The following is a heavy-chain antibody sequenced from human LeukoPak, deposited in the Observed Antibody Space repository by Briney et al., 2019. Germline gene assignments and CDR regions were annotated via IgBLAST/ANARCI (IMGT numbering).Heavy chain of an antibody. V-gene: IGHV1-69*13. J-gene: IGHJ4*02. CDR2: IIPIFGTA. Sequence: ASVKVSCKASGGTFSNYAISWVRQAPGQGLEWMGGIIPIFGTANYAQKFQGRVTITADESTSTAYMELSSLRSEDTAVYYCARDLSSSSRGYFDYWGQGTLVTVSS. D-gene: IGHD6-6*01. CDR3: ARDLSSSSRGYFDY. CDR1: GGTFSNYA.